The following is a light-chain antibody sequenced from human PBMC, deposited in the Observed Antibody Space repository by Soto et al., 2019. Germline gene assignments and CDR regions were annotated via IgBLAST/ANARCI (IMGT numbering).Light chain of an antibody. Sequence: QAVVTQATSMSVSPGGTVTLTCGSSTAAVTSGHYPYWFQQKPGQAPRTLIYDTSNKQSWTPARFSGSLLGGKAALTRSGAEPEDEADYYCLLPYSDAWVFGGGTKVTVL. V-gene: IGLV7-46*01. CDR3: LLPYSDAWV. CDR1: TAAVTSGHY. CDR2: DTS. J-gene: IGLJ3*02.